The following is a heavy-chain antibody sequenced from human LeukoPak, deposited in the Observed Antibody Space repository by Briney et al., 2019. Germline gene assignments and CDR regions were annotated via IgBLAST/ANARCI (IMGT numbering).Heavy chain of an antibody. J-gene: IGHJ4*02. Sequence: PGGSLRLSCAASGFTFSSYAMSWVRQAPGKGLEWVSAISGSGGSTYYADSVKGRFTISRDNSKNTLYLQMNSLRAEDTAVYYCAKVGEYYYDSSGYYFDYWGQGTLVTVSS. CDR3: AKVGEYYYDSSGYYFDY. D-gene: IGHD3-22*01. V-gene: IGHV3-23*01. CDR1: GFTFSSYA. CDR2: ISGSGGST.